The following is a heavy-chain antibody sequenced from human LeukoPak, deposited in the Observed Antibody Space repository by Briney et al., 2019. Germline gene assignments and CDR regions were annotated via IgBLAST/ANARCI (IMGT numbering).Heavy chain of an antibody. CDR1: GFTFSSYA. J-gene: IGHJ3*02. CDR2: ISSSSSYI. D-gene: IGHD3-22*01. CDR3: ASRSDYDEGPDI. V-gene: IGHV3-21*01. Sequence: KTGGSLRLSCAASGFTFSSYAMGWVRQAPGKGLEWVSSISSSSSYIYYADSVKGRFTISRDNAKNSLYLQMNSLRAEDTAVYYCASRSDYDEGPDIWGQGTMVTVSS.